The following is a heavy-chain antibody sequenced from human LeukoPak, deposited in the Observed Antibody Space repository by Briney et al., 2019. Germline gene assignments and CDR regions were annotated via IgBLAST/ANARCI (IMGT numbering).Heavy chain of an antibody. V-gene: IGHV4-34*01. CDR3: ARGRGRFDF. J-gene: IGHJ4*02. Sequence: SETLSLTCAVYGGSFSGYYWSWIRQAPGKGLEWIGEINHSGSTNQNPSLKSRVTISADTSKNQFPLKVKSLTAADTAVYFCARGRGRFDFWGQGTLVTVSS. D-gene: IGHD3-16*01. CDR2: INHSGST. CDR1: GGSFSGYY.